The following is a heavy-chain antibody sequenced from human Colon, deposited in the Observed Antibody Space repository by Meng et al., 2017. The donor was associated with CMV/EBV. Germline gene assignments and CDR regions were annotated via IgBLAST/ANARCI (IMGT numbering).Heavy chain of an antibody. J-gene: IGHJ4*02. CDR1: GYTFTGYW. CDR2: IKPSTGDT. Sequence: QVQLVQSAVEVKNRGTTVNLSCKASGYTFTGYWVHWARQAPGQGLEWMGRIKPSTGDTNYAQNFQGRVTVTRDTSISTVYMEVNSLTSDDTAVYYCTREGFDYWGQGALVTVSS. V-gene: IGHV1-2*06. CDR3: TREGFDY.